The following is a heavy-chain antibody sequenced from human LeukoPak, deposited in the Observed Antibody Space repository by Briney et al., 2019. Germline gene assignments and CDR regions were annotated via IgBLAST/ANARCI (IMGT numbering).Heavy chain of an antibody. CDR2: ISGRGASK. CDR1: GLTFNNCA. D-gene: IGHD2-2*01. J-gene: IGHJ4*02. Sequence: GGSLRLSCAVSGLTFNNCAMSWVRQAPGKGLEWVSGISGRGASKYYADSVKGRFTISRDNSKNTLYLQMNSLRAEDTAVYYCAKGVVVAPDVTPFDYWGQGTLVTVSS. V-gene: IGHV3-23*01. CDR3: AKGVVVAPDVTPFDY.